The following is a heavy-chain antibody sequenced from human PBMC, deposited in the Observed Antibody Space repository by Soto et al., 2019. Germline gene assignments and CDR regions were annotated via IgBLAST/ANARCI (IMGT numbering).Heavy chain of an antibody. CDR1: GFSFTSYT. Sequence: EVQLVESGGGLVKPGGSLRVSCAASGFSFTSYTMNWVRQAPGKGLEWVASISAGGRSIYYADSLKGRSTVSRDNAKSSLYLQMNSLCADDTVVYYCARSTPGNPFDIWGQGTMVTVSS. D-gene: IGHD3-10*01. CDR3: ARSTPGNPFDI. V-gene: IGHV3-21*01. J-gene: IGHJ3*02. CDR2: ISAGGRSI.